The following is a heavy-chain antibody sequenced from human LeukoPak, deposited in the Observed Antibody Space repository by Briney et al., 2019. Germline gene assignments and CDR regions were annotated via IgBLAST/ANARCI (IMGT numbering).Heavy chain of an antibody. CDR3: ARGPTRANSSDY. CDR2: IKQDGSEK. D-gene: IGHD2/OR15-2a*01. Sequence: GGSLRLSCAASGFTFSSYWMSWVRQAPGKGLEWVAKIKQDGSEKDYVDSVKGRFTLSRDNAKNSLYLQMNSLRAEDTAMYYCARGPTRANSSDYWGQGTLVTVSS. CDR1: GFTFSSYW. J-gene: IGHJ4*02. V-gene: IGHV3-7*01.